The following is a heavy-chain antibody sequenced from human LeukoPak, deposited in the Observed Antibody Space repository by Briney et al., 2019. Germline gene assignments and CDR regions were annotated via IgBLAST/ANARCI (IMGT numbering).Heavy chain of an antibody. V-gene: IGHV1-46*01. D-gene: IGHD4-11*01. CDR3: ARNFYSNYLGVDY. J-gene: IGHJ4*02. CDR1: GYTFTSYY. Sequence: ASVKVSCKASGYTFTSYYMHWVRQAPGQGLEWMGIINPSGGSTSYAQKFQGRVSMTIDTSTRTTYMDLSSLRSDDTAVYFCARNFYSNYLGVDYWGQGTLVTVSS. CDR2: INPSGGST.